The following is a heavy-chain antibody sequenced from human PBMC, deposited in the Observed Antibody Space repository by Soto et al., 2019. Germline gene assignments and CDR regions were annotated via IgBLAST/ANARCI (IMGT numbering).Heavy chain of an antibody. CDR2: MNPNSGNT. D-gene: IGHD3-3*01. J-gene: IGHJ6*02. V-gene: IGHV1-8*01. Sequence: QVQLVQSGAEVKEPGASVKVSCKASGYIFTSYDINWVRQATGQGLEWIGWMNPNSGNTGYAQKFKGRVTMTRNTSISTAYIDLSSLRSEDTAVYYCARGRKIFGYDGLDVWGQGTTVTVSS. CDR1: GYIFTSYD. CDR3: ARGRKIFGYDGLDV.